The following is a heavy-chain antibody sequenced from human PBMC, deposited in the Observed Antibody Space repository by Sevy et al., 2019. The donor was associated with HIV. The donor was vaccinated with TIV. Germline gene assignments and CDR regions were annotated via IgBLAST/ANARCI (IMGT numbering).Heavy chain of an antibody. D-gene: IGHD2-2*02. J-gene: IGHJ3*02. V-gene: IGHV3-11*01. CDR1: GFTFSDYY. CDR3: ARPHCSSTSCYTVGDAFDI. CDR2: ISSSGSTI. Sequence: GGSLRLSCAASGFTFSDYYMSWIRQAPGKGLEWVSYISSSGSTIYYADSEKGRFTISRDNAKNSLYLQMNSLRAEDTAVYYCARPHCSSTSCYTVGDAFDIWGQGTMVTVSS.